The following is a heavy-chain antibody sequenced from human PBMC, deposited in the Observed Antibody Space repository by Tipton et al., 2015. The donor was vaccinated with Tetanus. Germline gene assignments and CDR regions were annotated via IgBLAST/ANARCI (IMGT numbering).Heavy chain of an antibody. CDR1: GFTVSSNY. Sequence: SLRLSCAASGFTVSSNYMSWVRQAPGKGLEWVSVIYSGGSTYYADSVKGRFTISRDNSKNTLYLQMNSLRAEDTAVYYCARVIGVVGAAAEYFQHWGQGTLVTVSS. D-gene: IGHD2-15*01. J-gene: IGHJ1*01. CDR2: IYSGGST. V-gene: IGHV3-53*01. CDR3: ARVIGVVGAAAEYFQH.